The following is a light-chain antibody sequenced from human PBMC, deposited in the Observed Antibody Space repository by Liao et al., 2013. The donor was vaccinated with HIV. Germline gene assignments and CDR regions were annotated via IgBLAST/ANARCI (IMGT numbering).Light chain of an antibody. Sequence: SYVLTQPPSVSVAPGKTARITCGGNNIGSKSVHWYQQKPGQAPVVVIYYDSDRPSGIPERFSGSNSANTATLTITRVQAGDEADYFCQVWDSSSDHVVFGGGTKLTVL. CDR1: NIGSKS. J-gene: IGLJ2*01. V-gene: IGLV3-21*01. CDR2: YDS. CDR3: QVWDSSSDHVV.